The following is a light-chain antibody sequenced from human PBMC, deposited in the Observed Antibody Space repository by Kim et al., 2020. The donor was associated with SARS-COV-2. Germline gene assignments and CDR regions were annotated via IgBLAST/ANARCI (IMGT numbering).Light chain of an antibody. CDR1: QSLLHSDGKMS. CDR3: MQGLQRLYS. Sequence: QPASISGNSSQSLLHSDGKMSLYCYLQKPGQPPQHLIYEVSKRFSGVPERFSGGGSGTVFTLKISLVEAEDVGLYYCMQGLQRLYSFGQGTKLE. CDR2: EVS. J-gene: IGKJ2*03. V-gene: IGKV2D-29*01.